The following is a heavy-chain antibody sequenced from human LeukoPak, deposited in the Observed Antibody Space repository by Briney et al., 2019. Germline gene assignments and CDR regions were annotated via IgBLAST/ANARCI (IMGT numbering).Heavy chain of an antibody. CDR2: ITPSSSTI. V-gene: IGHV3-48*04. D-gene: IGHD7-27*01. J-gene: IGHJ4*02. Sequence: PGGSLRLSCAASDFTFSDYGMNWVRQAPGKGLEWISYITPSSSTIYYTDSVKGRFTISRDNAKNSLYLQMNSLRAEDTAIYYCARDHKDWGVFDYWGQGTLVTVSS. CDR1: DFTFSDYG. CDR3: ARDHKDWGVFDY.